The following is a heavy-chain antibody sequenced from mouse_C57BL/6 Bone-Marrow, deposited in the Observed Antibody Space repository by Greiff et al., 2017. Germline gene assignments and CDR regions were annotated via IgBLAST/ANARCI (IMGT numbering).Heavy chain of an antibody. CDR1: GYTFTSYW. CDR3: ARGGLRRGFAY. Sequence: QVQLQQPGAELVKPGASVKLSCKASGYTFTSYWMQWVKQRPGQGLEWIGEIDPSDSYTNYNQKFKGKATLTVDTSSSKAYMQLSSLTSEDSAVYYCARGGLRRGFAYWGQGTLVTVSA. D-gene: IGHD2-4*01. V-gene: IGHV1-50*01. J-gene: IGHJ3*01. CDR2: IDPSDSYT.